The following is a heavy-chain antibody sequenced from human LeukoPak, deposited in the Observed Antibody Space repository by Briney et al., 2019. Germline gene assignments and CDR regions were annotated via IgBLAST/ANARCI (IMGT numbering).Heavy chain of an antibody. Sequence: PSETLSLTCAVYGGSFSGYYWSWIRQPPGKGLEWIGEINHSGSTNYNPSLKSRVTISVDTSKNQFSPKLSSVTAADTAVYYCARGLGYYDSSGSDYWGQGTLVTVSS. V-gene: IGHV4-34*01. J-gene: IGHJ4*02. D-gene: IGHD3-22*01. CDR1: GGSFSGYY. CDR3: ARGLGYYDSSGSDY. CDR2: INHSGST.